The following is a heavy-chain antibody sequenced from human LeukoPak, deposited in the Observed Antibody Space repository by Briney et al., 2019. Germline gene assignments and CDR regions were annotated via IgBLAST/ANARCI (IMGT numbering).Heavy chain of an antibody. CDR1: GVTLSSYG. CDR2: ISYDGSNK. Sequence: RGSLRLSCAASGVTLSSYGMHWVRQAPGKGLEWVAVISYDGSNKYYADSVKGRFTISRDNSKNTLYLQMNSLRAEDTAVYYCAKEYSSGWYYFDYWGQGTLVTVSS. J-gene: IGHJ4*02. D-gene: IGHD6-19*01. CDR3: AKEYSSGWYYFDY. V-gene: IGHV3-30*18.